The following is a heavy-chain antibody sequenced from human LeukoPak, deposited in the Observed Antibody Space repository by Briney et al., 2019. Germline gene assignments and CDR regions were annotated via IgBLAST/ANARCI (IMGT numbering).Heavy chain of an antibody. CDR2: ISGSGGST. V-gene: IGHV3-23*01. D-gene: IGHD3-3*01. CDR3: AKVSALRFLEWPDYFDY. Sequence: GGSLRLSCAASGFTFSSYAMSWVRQAPGKGLEWVSAISGSGGSTYYADSVKGRFTISRDNSKNPLYLQMNSLRAEDTAVYYCAKVSALRFLEWPDYFDYWGQGTLVTVSS. J-gene: IGHJ4*02. CDR1: GFTFSSYA.